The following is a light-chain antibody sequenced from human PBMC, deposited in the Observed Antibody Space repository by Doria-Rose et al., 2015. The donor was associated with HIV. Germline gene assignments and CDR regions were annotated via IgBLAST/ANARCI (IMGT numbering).Light chain of an antibody. CDR1: QSFSSTY. CDR3: HQYGTSWT. J-gene: IGKJ1*01. CDR2: DGS. V-gene: IGKV3-20*01. Sequence: IVLTQSPGTLSLSPGERATLSCRASQSFSSTYLAWYQQKPGQAPSLLIYDGSTRATVIPDRFSACGSGTDFTLTINRLEPEDFALYYCHQYGTSWTFGQGTKVEI.